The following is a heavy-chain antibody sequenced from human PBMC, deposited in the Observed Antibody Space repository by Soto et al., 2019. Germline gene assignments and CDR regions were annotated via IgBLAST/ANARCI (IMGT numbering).Heavy chain of an antibody. D-gene: IGHD3-16*02. CDR2: ISYDGSNK. Sequence: GGSLRLSCAASGFTFSSYAMHWVRQAPGKGLEWVAVISYDGSNKYYADSVKGRFTISRDNSKNTLYLQMNSLRAEDTAVYYCARGSYDYVWGSYRYTPTPIYFDYWGQGTLVTVSS. V-gene: IGHV3-30-3*01. CDR3: ARGSYDYVWGSYRYTPTPIYFDY. CDR1: GFTFSSYA. J-gene: IGHJ4*02.